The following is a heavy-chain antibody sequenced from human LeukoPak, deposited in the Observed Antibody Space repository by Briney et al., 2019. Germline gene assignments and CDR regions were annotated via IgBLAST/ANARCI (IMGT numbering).Heavy chain of an antibody. CDR2: ISSSSSYT. CDR1: GFTFSDYY. J-gene: IGHJ6*02. D-gene: IGHD2-2*01. Sequence: PGGSLRLSCAASGFTFSDYYMSWIRQAPGKGLEWVSYISSSSSYTNYADSVKGRFTISRDNAKNSLYLQMNSLRAEDTAVYYCARGDCSSTSCYGYYYYYGMDVWGQGTTVTVPS. CDR3: ARGDCSSTSCYGYYYYYGMDV. V-gene: IGHV3-11*06.